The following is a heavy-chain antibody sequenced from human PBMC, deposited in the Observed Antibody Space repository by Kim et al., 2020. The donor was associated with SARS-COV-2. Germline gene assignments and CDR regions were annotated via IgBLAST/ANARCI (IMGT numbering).Heavy chain of an antibody. D-gene: IGHD3-3*01. CDR3: ARAQPITIFGVVSSMDV. V-gene: IGHV4-59*01. Sequence: HKSRVTISVDTSKNQFSLKLSSVTAADTAVYYCARAQPITIFGVVSSMDVWGKGTTVTVSS. J-gene: IGHJ6*03.